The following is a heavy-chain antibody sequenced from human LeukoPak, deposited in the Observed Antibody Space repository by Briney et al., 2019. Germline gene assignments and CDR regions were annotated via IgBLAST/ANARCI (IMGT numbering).Heavy chain of an antibody. D-gene: IGHD3-22*01. J-gene: IGHJ4*02. CDR2: IYYSGST. V-gene: IGHV4-59*01. Sequence: SETLSLTCSVSAGSISRYYWGWIRQPPGKGLEWIGYIYYSGSTNYNPSLKSRVTMSLDTSRNQFSLKLSSVTAADTAVYYCAREYHYYDTRGYYYFDYWGQGTLVTVSS. CDR3: AREYHYYDTRGYYYFDY. CDR1: AGSISRYY.